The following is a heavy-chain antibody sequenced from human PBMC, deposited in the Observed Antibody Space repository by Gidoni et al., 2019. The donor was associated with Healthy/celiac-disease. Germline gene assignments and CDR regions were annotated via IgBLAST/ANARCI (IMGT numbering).Heavy chain of an antibody. V-gene: IGHV4-39*07. CDR3: AREGHPGWWIRDYAFDI. J-gene: IGHJ3*02. D-gene: IGHD5-18*01. Sequence: QLQLQESGPGLVKPSETLSLTCTVSGGSISSSSYYWGWIRQLPGKGLEWIGSIYYSGSTYYNPSLKSRVTILVDTSKNQFSLKLSSVTAADTAVYYCAREGHPGWWIRDYAFDIWGQGTMVTVSS. CDR1: GGSISSSSYY. CDR2: IYYSGST.